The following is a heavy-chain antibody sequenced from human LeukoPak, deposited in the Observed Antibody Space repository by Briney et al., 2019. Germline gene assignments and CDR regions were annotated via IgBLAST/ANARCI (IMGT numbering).Heavy chain of an antibody. CDR3: AVSVVYGGNPLAFDY. Sequence: ASVKVSCKASGGTFSSYTISWVRQAPGQGLEWMGIINPSGGSTSYAQKFQGRVTMTRDTSTSTVYMELSSLRSEDTAVYYCAVSVVYGGNPLAFDYWGQGTLVTVSS. CDR1: GGTFSSYT. V-gene: IGHV1-46*01. D-gene: IGHD4-23*01. CDR2: INPSGGST. J-gene: IGHJ4*02.